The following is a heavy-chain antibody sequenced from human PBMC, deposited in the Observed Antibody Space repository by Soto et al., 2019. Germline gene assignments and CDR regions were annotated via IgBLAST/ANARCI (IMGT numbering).Heavy chain of an antibody. Sequence: QVQLQESGPGLVKPSQTLSLTCTVSGGSISSGGYYWSWIRQHQGKGLEGIGYIYYSGSTYYNPSLKSRVTISVDTSKNQFSLKLSSVTAADTAVYYCARVCGGDCHYGMDVWGQGTTVTVSS. CDR1: GGSISSGGYY. CDR2: IYYSGST. CDR3: ARVCGGDCHYGMDV. J-gene: IGHJ6*02. D-gene: IGHD2-21*02. V-gene: IGHV4-31*03.